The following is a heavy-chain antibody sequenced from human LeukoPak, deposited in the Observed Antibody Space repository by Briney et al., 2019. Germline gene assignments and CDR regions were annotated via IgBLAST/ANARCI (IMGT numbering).Heavy chain of an antibody. V-gene: IGHV3-48*04. CDR3: ARDLGLRRMI. CDR1: GLSVSSNN. J-gene: IGHJ2*01. CDR2: ISAGSGTI. Sequence: GGSLRLSCAASGLSVSSNNMHWVRQAPGRGLEWVSYISAGSGTIYSADSVKGRFTISRDNARNSLYLQMNSLRAEDTAVYYCARDLGLRRMIWGRGTLVIVSS.